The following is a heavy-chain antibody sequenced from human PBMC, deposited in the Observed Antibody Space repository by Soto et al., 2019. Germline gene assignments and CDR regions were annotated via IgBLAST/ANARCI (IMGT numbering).Heavy chain of an antibody. J-gene: IGHJ4*02. D-gene: IGHD3-9*01. CDR2: IYPDDSDT. Sequence: PGESLKISCKTYGHSFSSYWIGWVRQMPGKGLEWMGIIYPDDSDTRYSPSFQGQVTISVDKSISTAYLQWSSLKASDTAMYYCARQPDYNILTDYFYYFDYWGQGTLVTVSS. CDR1: GHSFSSYW. CDR3: ARQPDYNILTDYFYYFDY. V-gene: IGHV5-51*01.